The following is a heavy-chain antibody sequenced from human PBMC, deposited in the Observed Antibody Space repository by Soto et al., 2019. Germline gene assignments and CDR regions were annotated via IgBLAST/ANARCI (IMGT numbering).Heavy chain of an antibody. V-gene: IGHV1-2*04. CDR3: ARSNEHRTSIAAAGWFDP. CDR1: VYTFTGYY. CDR2: INPNSGGT. D-gene: IGHD6-13*01. Sequence: AAVKFSCKASVYTFTGYYMHWLRQAPVQVLEWMVWINPNSGGTNYAQKFQGWVTMTRDTSISTAYMELSRLRSDDTDVYYCARSNEHRTSIAAAGWFDPWGHGTMVTVTS. J-gene: IGHJ5*02.